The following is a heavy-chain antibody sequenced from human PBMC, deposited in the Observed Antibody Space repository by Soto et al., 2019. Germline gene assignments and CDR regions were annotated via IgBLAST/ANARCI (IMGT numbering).Heavy chain of an antibody. J-gene: IGHJ4*02. Sequence: SETLSLTCAVSGGSISSTKWWSWVRQPPGKGLEWIGEIFHGGDTNYNPSLKSRVTISVDKSKNQFSLNLSSVTAADTAVYYCASTDSGWPTFEANWGQGTQVTVSS. CDR2: IFHGGDT. V-gene: IGHV4-4*02. CDR3: ASTDSGWPTFEAN. D-gene: IGHD6-25*01. CDR1: GGSISSTKW.